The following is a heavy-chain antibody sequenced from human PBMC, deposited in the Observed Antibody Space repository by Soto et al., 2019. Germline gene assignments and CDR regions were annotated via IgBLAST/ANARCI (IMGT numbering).Heavy chain of an antibody. J-gene: IGHJ5*02. V-gene: IGHV3-30*18. CDR1: GFAFSSYG. CDR2: ISYDGSNK. Sequence: QVQLVESGGGVVQAGRSLRLSCAASGFAFSSYGMHWVHQAPGKGLEWVAVISYDGSNKYYADSVKGRFTISRDNSKNTLYLQMNSLRAEDTAVYYCAKGYYGSGSLGWFDPWGQGTLVTVSS. CDR3: AKGYYGSGSLGWFDP. D-gene: IGHD3-10*01.